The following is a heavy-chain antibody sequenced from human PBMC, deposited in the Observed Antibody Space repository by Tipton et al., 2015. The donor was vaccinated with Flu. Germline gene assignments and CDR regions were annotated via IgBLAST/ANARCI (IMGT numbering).Heavy chain of an antibody. J-gene: IGHJ4*02. V-gene: IGHV4-4*02. D-gene: IGHD5-18*01. Sequence: TLSLTCAVSGGSISSGNWWSWVRQPPGRGLEWIGEIFHSGSTNYNPSLKSRVTISVDTSKNQFSLKLSSVTAADTAVYYCARQDTTMVSHFDYWGQGTLVTVSS. CDR2: IFHSGST. CDR3: ARQDTTMVSHFDY. CDR1: GGSISSGNW.